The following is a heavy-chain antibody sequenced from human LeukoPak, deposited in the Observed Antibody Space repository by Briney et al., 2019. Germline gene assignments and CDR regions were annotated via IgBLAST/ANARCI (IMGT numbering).Heavy chain of an antibody. Sequence: GRSLRLSCAASGFTFSSYGMHWVRQAPGKGLEWVAVIWYDGSNKYYADSVKGRFTISRDNSKNTQYLQMNSLRAEDTAVYHCARARRYYGSGVKDAFDIWGQGTMVTVSS. CDR2: IWYDGSNK. CDR1: GFTFSSYG. D-gene: IGHD3-10*01. V-gene: IGHV3-33*01. CDR3: ARARRYYGSGVKDAFDI. J-gene: IGHJ3*02.